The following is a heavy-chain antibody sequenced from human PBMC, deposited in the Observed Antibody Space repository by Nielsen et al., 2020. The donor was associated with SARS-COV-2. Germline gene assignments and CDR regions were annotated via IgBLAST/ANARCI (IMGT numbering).Heavy chain of an antibody. CDR3: AREASGYDHYKYGMDV. CDR2: IYFTGRT. J-gene: IGHJ6*02. V-gene: IGHV4-31*03. Sequence: SETLSLTCTVSVSPISSGGYFCSWIRQHPGKGLEWIGYIYFTGRTSYNPSLKSRVAMSVDTSKNQFSLDLKSVTAADTAVYYCAREASGYDHYKYGMDVWGLGATVTVSS. CDR1: VSPISSGGYF. D-gene: IGHD5-12*01.